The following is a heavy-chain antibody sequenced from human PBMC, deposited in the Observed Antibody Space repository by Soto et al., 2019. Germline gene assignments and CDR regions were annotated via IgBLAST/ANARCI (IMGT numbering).Heavy chain of an antibody. CDR1: GFTFSSYA. CDR2: ISYDGSNK. CDR3: ASDYYRVNSCDGFSMDV. D-gene: IGHD5-12*01. Sequence: QVQLVESGGGVVQPGRSLRLSCAASGFTFSSYAMHWVRQAPGKGLEWVAVISYDGSNKYYADSVKGRLTISRDNSRNTLYLQMNSLRAEDTAVYCWASDYYRVNSCDGFSMDVWGQGTTVTVSS. J-gene: IGHJ6*02. V-gene: IGHV3-30-3*01.